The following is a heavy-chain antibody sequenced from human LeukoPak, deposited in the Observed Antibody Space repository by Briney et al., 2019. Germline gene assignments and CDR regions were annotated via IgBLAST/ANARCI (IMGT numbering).Heavy chain of an antibody. D-gene: IGHD3-3*01. V-gene: IGHV3-23*01. Sequence: PGGSLRLSCAPSGLTFSTYAMSWVRQAPGKGLEWVSVVSGSGRTTYYSDSVKGRFTITRDNSKSTMYVQMNSLRVEDTAVYYCTNWREGVRPDFESWGQGTLVTVSP. CDR3: TNWREGVRPDFES. CDR1: GLTFSTYA. J-gene: IGHJ4*02. CDR2: VSGSGRTT.